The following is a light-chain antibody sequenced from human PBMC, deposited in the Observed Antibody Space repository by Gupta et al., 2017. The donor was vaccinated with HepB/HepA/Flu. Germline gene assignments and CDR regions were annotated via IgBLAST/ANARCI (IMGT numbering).Light chain of an antibody. Sequence: SYVLTQPPSLSVAPGKTATITCGENNIGSKSVHWYQQKPGQAPVLVVYDDRDRPLGIPERFSGSNSGTTATLTISRVEAGDEADYYCQVWDGNSDQYVFGTGTKVTVL. CDR3: QVWDGNSDQYV. CDR1: NIGSKS. J-gene: IGLJ1*01. V-gene: IGLV3-21*03. CDR2: DDR.